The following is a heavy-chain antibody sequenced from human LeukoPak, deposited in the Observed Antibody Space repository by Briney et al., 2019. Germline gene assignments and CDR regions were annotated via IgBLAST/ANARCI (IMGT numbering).Heavy chain of an antibody. D-gene: IGHD5-12*01. V-gene: IGHV4-38-2*02. CDR1: GYSISSGYY. CDR2: IYHSGST. CDR3: ARDVYLVATRWFDP. Sequence: PSETLSLTCTVSGYSISSGYYWGWIRQPPGKGLEWIGSIYHSGSTYYNPSLKSRVTISVDTSKNQFSLKLSSVTAADTAVYYCARDVYLVATRWFDPWGQGTLVTVSS. J-gene: IGHJ5*02.